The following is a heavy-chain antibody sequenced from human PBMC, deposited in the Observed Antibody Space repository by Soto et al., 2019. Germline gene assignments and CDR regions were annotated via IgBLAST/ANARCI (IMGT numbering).Heavy chain of an antibody. CDR1: GFTFSSYD. D-gene: IGHD3-22*01. CDR2: IGTAGDT. CDR3: ARIAQDYYDSSGYRSFGMDV. V-gene: IGHV3-13*01. J-gene: IGHJ6*02. Sequence: PGGSLRLSCAASGFTFSSYDMHWVRQATGKGLEWVSAIGTAGDTYYPGSVKGRFTISRESAKNSLYLQMNSLRAEDTAVYYCARIAQDYYDSSGYRSFGMDVWGQGTTVTVSS.